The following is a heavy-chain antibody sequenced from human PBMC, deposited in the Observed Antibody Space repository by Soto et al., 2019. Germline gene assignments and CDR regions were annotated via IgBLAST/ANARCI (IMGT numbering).Heavy chain of an antibody. Sequence: VASVKVSCKASGYTFTSYYMHWVRQAPGQGLGWMGIINPSGGSTSYAQKFQGRVTMTRDTSTSTAYMELSSLRSEDTAVYYCATRGFGVVDSDYWGQGTLVTVSS. V-gene: IGHV1-46*01. J-gene: IGHJ4*02. D-gene: IGHD3-3*01. CDR1: GYTFTSYY. CDR3: ATRGFGVVDSDY. CDR2: INPSGGST.